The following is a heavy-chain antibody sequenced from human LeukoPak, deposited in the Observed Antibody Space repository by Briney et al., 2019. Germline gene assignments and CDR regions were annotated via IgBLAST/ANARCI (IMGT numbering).Heavy chain of an antibody. Sequence: GASVKVSCKASGYTFTGYYMHWVRQAPGQGLEWMGWINPNSGGTNYAQKFQGRVTMTRNTSISTAYMELSSLRSEDTAVYYCAARGYIVVVPAAKGGGPDNYYYYMDVWGKGTTVTISS. V-gene: IGHV1-2*02. CDR1: GYTFTGYY. CDR2: INPNSGGT. CDR3: AARGYIVVVPAAKGGGPDNYYYYMDV. J-gene: IGHJ6*03. D-gene: IGHD2-2*01.